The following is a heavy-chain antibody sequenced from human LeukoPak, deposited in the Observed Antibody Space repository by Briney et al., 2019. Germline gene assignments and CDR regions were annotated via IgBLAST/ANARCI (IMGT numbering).Heavy chain of an antibody. CDR1: GFTFSSYG. D-gene: IGHD5-24*01. Sequence: GGSLRLSCAASGFTFSSYGMHWVRQAPGKGLEWVAVIWYDGSNKYYADSVKGRFTISRDNSKNTLYLQMNSLRAEDTAAYYCARSKRWLQPNDAFDIWGQGTMVTVSS. J-gene: IGHJ3*02. CDR2: IWYDGSNK. CDR3: ARSKRWLQPNDAFDI. V-gene: IGHV3-33*01.